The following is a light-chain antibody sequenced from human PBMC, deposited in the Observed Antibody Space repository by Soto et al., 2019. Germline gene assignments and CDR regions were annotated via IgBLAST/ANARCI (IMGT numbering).Light chain of an antibody. J-gene: IGKJ1*01. CDR2: GAF. Sequence: EIVMTQSPATLSVSPGERATLSCRASQSVNINLAWYQQRPGQAPRLLIYGAFTRATGIPARFSGSGSGTEFTLTISSLQSEDFAVYYCQHYFNWPLTFGQGTKVDI. V-gene: IGKV3-15*01. CDR1: QSVNIN. CDR3: QHYFNWPLT.